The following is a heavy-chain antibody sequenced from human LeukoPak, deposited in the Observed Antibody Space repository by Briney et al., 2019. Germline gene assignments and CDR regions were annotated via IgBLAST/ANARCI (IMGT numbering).Heavy chain of an antibody. D-gene: IGHD1-1*01. Sequence: GGSLRLSCAASGFTFSSYEMNWVRQAPGKGLEWVSYISSSGSTIYYADSVKGRFTISRDNAKNSLYLQMNSLRAEDTAVYYCARESGRDFDYWSQGTLVTVSS. V-gene: IGHV3-48*03. J-gene: IGHJ4*02. CDR2: ISSSGSTI. CDR3: ARESGRDFDY. CDR1: GFTFSSYE.